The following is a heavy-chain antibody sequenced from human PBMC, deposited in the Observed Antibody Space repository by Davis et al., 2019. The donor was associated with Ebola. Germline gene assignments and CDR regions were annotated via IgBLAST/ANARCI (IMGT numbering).Heavy chain of an antibody. CDR1: GFTFSSYW. J-gene: IGHJ6*02. D-gene: IGHD3-3*01. CDR3: ARDLQVFGVARGTYGMDV. Sequence: GESLKISCAASGFTFSSYWMSWVRQAPGKGLEWVANIKQDGSEKYYVDSVKGRFTISRDNAKNTLYLQMNSLRAEDTAVYYCARDLQVFGVARGTYGMDVWGQGTTVTVSS. CDR2: IKQDGSEK. V-gene: IGHV3-7*01.